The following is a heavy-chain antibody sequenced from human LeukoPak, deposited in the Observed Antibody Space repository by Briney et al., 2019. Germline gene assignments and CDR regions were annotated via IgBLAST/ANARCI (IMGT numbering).Heavy chain of an antibody. D-gene: IGHD3-10*01. Sequence: ASVKVSCKASGYAFTDFYIHWVRQAPGQGLEWMGWINPNSGGTTYAQKFQGRVTMTTDTSISTAYLELNGLRSDDTAVHYCARDPDYGSGSFSNWGQGAIVTVSS. CDR3: ARDPDYGSGSFSN. J-gene: IGHJ4*02. CDR1: GYAFTDFY. CDR2: INPNSGGT. V-gene: IGHV1-2*02.